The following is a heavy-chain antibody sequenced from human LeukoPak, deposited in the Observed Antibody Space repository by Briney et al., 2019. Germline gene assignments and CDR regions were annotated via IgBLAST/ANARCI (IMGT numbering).Heavy chain of an antibody. D-gene: IGHD6-13*01. CDR2: ISSSSSTI. V-gene: IGHV3-48*01. Sequence: PGGPLRLSCAASGFTFSSYSMNWVRQAPGKGLEWVSYISSSSSTIYYADSVKGRFTISRDNAKNLLYLQMNSLRAEDTAVYYCARRGSSSWYVFDYWGQGTLVTVSS. CDR3: ARRGSSSWYVFDY. J-gene: IGHJ4*02. CDR1: GFTFSSYS.